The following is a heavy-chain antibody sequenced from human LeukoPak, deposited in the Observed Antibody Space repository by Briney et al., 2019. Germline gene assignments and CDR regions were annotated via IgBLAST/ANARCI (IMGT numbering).Heavy chain of an antibody. Sequence: GGSLKISCKGSGYSFTSYWIGWVRQMPGKGLEWMGIIYPGDSDTRYSPSFQGQVTISADKSISTAYLQWSSLKASDTAMYYCARHARIVGTTNYLEGYFDYWGQGILVTVSS. J-gene: IGHJ4*02. CDR1: GYSFTSYW. CDR2: IYPGDSDT. V-gene: IGHV5-51*01. D-gene: IGHD1-26*01. CDR3: ARHARIVGTTNYLEGYFDY.